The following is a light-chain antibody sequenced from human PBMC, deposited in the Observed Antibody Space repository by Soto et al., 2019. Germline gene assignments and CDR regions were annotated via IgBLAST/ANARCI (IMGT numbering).Light chain of an antibody. V-gene: IGKV3-15*01. CDR2: SAS. CDR1: QSVSSI. CDR3: QQYYNWPPWT. J-gene: IGKJ1*01. Sequence: MTQSPSSLSASVGDRVTITCRASQSVSSILAWYQQKPGQAPRLLIYSASTRATGVPARFSGSGSATDFTLTVSSLQSEDFAVYYCQQYYNWPPWTFGLGTKVDIK.